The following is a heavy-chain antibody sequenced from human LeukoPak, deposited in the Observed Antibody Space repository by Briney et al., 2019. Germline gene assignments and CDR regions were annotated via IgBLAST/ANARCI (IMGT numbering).Heavy chain of an antibody. V-gene: IGHV4-61*02. CDR2: IYTGGSS. Sequence: NASETLSLTCTVSGGSISSGSYYWSWIRQPAGKGLEWIGRIYTGGSSNYNPSLKSRVTISVDTSKNQFSLKLTSVTAADTAVYYCARMSRYGDYVPYWGQGNLVTVSS. J-gene: IGHJ4*02. CDR1: GGSISSGSYY. D-gene: IGHD4-17*01. CDR3: ARMSRYGDYVPY.